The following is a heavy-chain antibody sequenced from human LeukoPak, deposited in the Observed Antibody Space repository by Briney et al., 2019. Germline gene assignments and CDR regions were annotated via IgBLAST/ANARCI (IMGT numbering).Heavy chain of an antibody. D-gene: IGHD6-19*01. CDR3: ARARSGGYPDY. J-gene: IGHJ4*02. CDR1: GYTFTSYD. Sequence: GASVKVSCKASGYTFTSYDINWVRQATGQGLEWLGWMSPSSGNTGYARQFQGRVTMTSDTSMNTAYMELSGLTSEDTAVYYCARARSGGYPDYWSQGSLVTVSS. V-gene: IGHV1-8*01. CDR2: MSPSSGNT.